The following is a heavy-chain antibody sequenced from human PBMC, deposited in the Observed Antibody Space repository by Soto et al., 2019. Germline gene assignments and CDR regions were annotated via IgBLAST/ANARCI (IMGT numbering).Heavy chain of an antibody. CDR1: GFTFSSYS. CDR3: ARDASHCSSTSCYPYYDY. J-gene: IGHJ4*02. Sequence: GGSLRLSCAASGFTFSSYSMNWVRQAPGKGLEWVSYISSSSSTIYYADSVKGRFTISRDNAKNSLYLQMNSLRAEDTAVYYCARDASHCSSTSCYPYYDYWGQGTLVTVSS. D-gene: IGHD2-2*01. V-gene: IGHV3-48*01. CDR2: ISSSSSTI.